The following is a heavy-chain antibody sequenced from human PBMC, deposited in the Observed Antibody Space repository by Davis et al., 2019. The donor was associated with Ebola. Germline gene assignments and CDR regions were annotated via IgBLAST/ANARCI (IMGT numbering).Heavy chain of an antibody. Sequence: ASVKVSCKTSGYTFSSYGISWVRRAPGQGLEWMGWISTYNGDTSYAQNLQGRITMTTDTSTSTAYMELRSLRSDDTAVYYCARSPLRYSGSFDWGQGTLVTVSS. CDR2: ISTYNGDT. CDR3: ARSPLRYSGSFD. J-gene: IGHJ4*02. CDR1: GYTFSSYG. V-gene: IGHV1-18*01. D-gene: IGHD1-26*01.